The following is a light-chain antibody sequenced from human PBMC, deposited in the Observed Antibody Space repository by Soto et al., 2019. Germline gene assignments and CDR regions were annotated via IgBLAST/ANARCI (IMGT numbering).Light chain of an antibody. CDR2: KAS. CDR1: QSISSW. J-gene: IGKJ1*01. CDR3: QQYSSYSRT. V-gene: IGKV1-5*03. Sequence: DIQMTQSPSTLSASVGDRVTITCRASQSISSWLAWYQQKPGKAPNLLIYKASSLESGVPSRFSGSGSGTEFTLTINSLHPDDSTTYYCQQYSSYSRTFGQGTKVEIK.